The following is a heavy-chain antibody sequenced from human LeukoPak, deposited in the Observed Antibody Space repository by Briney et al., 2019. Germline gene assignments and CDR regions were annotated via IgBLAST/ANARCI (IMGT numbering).Heavy chain of an antibody. D-gene: IGHD1-26*01. CDR2: SITVGAP. J-gene: IGHJ5*02. CDR1: VAPSVVTT. Sequence: SETCPSPALSLVAPSVVTTGAGSGSPQGRDWSGLGISITVGAPTTTPSLKTRVTISVDTSKNQFSLKLSSVTAADTAVYYCARVGSRWLYSASQGWFDPWGQGTLVTVSS. V-gene: IGHV4-59*12. CDR3: ARVGSRWLYSASQGWFDP.